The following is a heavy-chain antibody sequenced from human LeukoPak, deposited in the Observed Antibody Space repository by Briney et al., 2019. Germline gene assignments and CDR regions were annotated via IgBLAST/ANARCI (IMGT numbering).Heavy chain of an antibody. CDR3: AKDGSWSPNYFDY. CDR2: ISGSGGST. CDR1: GFTFSGYA. J-gene: IGHJ4*02. D-gene: IGHD3-10*01. Sequence: GGSLRLSCAASGFTFSGYAMSWVRQAPGKGLEWVSAISGSGGSTYYADSVKGRFTISRDNSKNTRYLQMNSLRAEDTAVYYCAKDGSWSPNYFDYWGQGTLVTVSS. V-gene: IGHV3-23*01.